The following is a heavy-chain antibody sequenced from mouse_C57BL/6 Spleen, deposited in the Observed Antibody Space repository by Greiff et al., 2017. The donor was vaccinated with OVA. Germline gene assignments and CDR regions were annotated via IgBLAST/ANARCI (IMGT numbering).Heavy chain of an antibody. CDR3: ARYDYSFYAMDY. Sequence: QVQLQQPGTELVKPGASVKLSCKASGYTFTSYWMHWVKQRPGQGLEWIGNINPSNGGTNHNEKFKSKATLTVDKSSSTAYMQLSSLTSEDSAVYYCARYDYSFYAMDYWGQGTSVTVSS. CDR1: GYTFTSYW. J-gene: IGHJ4*01. CDR2: INPSNGGT. D-gene: IGHD2-4*01. V-gene: IGHV1-53*01.